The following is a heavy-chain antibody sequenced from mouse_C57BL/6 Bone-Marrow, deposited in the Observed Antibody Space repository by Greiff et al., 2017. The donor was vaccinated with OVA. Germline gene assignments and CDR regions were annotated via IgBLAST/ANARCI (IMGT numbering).Heavy chain of an antibody. J-gene: IGHJ3*01. CDR1: GYTFTSYW. Sequence: QVQLKQPGAELVRPGSSVKLSCKASGYTFTSYWMDWVKQRPGQGLEWIGNIYPSDSETHYNQKFKDKATLTVDKSSSTAYMQLSSLTSEDSAVYYCARKGFSSPFAYWGQGTLVTVSA. V-gene: IGHV1-61*01. D-gene: IGHD1-1*01. CDR2: IYPSDSET. CDR3: ARKGFSSPFAY.